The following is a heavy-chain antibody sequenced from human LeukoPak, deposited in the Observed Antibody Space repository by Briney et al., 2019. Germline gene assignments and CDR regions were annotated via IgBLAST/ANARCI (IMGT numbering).Heavy chain of an antibody. J-gene: IGHJ4*02. Sequence: ASVKVSCKASGGTFSSYASSWVRQAPGQGLEWMGGIIPIFGTANYAQKFQGRVTITADESTSTAYMELSSLRSEDTAVYYCARDDPFYGSGVIDYWGQGTLVTVSS. CDR2: IIPIFGTA. CDR1: GGTFSSYA. D-gene: IGHD3-10*01. CDR3: ARDDPFYGSGVIDY. V-gene: IGHV1-69*13.